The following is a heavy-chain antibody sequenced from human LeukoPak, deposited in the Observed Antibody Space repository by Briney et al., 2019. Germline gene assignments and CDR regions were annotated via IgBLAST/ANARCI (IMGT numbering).Heavy chain of an antibody. CDR3: AARPLLPPRFDY. CDR2: ISGGGGST. V-gene: IGHV3-23*01. CDR1: GFTFSSYP. J-gene: IGHJ4*02. Sequence: PGGSLRLSCAASGFTFSSYPMSWVRQAPVKGLQWVSAISGGGGSTYYADSVKGRFTISRDNSKSTLYLQINSLRADDTAIYYCAARPLLPPRFDYWGQGILVTVSS.